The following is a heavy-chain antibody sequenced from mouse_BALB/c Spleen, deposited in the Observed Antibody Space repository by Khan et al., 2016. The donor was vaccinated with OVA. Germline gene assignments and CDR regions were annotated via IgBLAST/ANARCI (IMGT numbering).Heavy chain of an antibody. CDR2: IWAGGST. V-gene: IGHV2-9*02. CDR3: ARAYYYGAWFAY. J-gene: IGHJ3*01. D-gene: IGHD1-1*01. CDR1: GFSLTTYG. Sequence: QVQLKQSGPGLVAPSQSLSITCTVSGFSLTTYGVHWVRQPPGKGLEWLGVIWAGGSTNYTSALMSRLSISKDNSKSQAFLKMTSLQTDDTAMYYCARAYYYGAWFAYWGQGTLVTVSA.